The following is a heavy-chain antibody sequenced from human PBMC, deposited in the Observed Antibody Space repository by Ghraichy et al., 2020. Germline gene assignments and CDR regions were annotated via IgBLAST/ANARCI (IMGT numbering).Heavy chain of an antibody. J-gene: IGHJ4*02. CDR3: AKWGGTTPASLFYLFDD. Sequence: GESLNISCKASGYTFTDYYIHWMRQAPGQGLEWMGWINPNTGGTNYAQKFQGRVTVTRDTSINTAYMELSSLRSDDTAVYYCAKWGGTTPASLFYLFDDWGQGTLVTVSS. D-gene: IGHD3-16*01. V-gene: IGHV1-2*02. CDR2: INPNTGGT. CDR1: GYTFTDYY.